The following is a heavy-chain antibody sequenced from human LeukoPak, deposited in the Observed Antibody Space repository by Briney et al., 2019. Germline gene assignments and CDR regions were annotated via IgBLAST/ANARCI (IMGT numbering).Heavy chain of an antibody. CDR2: TYPGDSNP. J-gene: IGHJ4*02. CDR3: ARRRAVAGIYYFDY. Sequence: GESLKISCQGSGYSFTSYWIGWVRQMPGKGLEWMGLTYPGDSNPRYSPSFQGQVTIAADKSTNTASLQWSSLKASDTAMYFCARRRAVAGIYYFDYWGQGGLVTVSS. D-gene: IGHD6-19*01. CDR1: GYSFTSYW. V-gene: IGHV5-51*01.